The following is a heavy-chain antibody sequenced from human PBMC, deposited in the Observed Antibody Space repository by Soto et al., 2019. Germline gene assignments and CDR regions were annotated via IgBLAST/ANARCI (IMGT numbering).Heavy chain of an antibody. Sequence: ASVKVSCKASGYSFTDYHIHWVRQAPGQGLEWMGWINPKSGGTKYAQKFQGRVTMTRDTSISTVYRELSSLRFVETDVYYCASTYNYDSSGYYCIGYWGKGTKVTVSS. J-gene: IGHJ4*02. D-gene: IGHD3-22*01. CDR1: GYSFTDYH. CDR3: ASTYNYDSSGYYCIGY. V-gene: IGHV1-2*02. CDR2: INPKSGGT.